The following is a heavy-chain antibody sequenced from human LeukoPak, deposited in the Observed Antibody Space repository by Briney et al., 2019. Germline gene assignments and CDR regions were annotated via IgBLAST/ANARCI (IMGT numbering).Heavy chain of an antibody. CDR1: GYTFTGYP. J-gene: IGHJ4*02. CDR3: APSDSWYFDY. Sequence: ASVKLSCKASGYTFTGYPMHWVRQAPGQGLEWVGWINPNSGGTNYAQKFQGRVTMTRDTSISTAYMELSRLRSDDTAVYYCAPSDSWYFDYWGQGTLVTVSS. V-gene: IGHV1-2*02. D-gene: IGHD2-21*02. CDR2: INPNSGGT.